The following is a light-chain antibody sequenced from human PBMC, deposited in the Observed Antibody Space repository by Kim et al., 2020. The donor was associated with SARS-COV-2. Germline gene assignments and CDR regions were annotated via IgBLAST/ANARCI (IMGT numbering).Light chain of an antibody. CDR3: QLWDNRIPV. V-gene: IGLV3-9*01. Sequence: SYELTQAPSVSVAPGQTARVICEGHNIGNRDVHWYQQKPGQAPVLVIHRNSKRPSGIPERFSGSNSGSTATLTIFTAQVGDEADYYCQLWDNRIPVFGSGTKVTVL. J-gene: IGLJ1*01. CDR1: NIGNRD. CDR2: RNS.